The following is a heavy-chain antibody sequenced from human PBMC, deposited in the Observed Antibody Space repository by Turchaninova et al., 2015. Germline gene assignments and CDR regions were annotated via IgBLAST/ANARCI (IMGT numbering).Heavy chain of an antibody. J-gene: IGHJ4*02. Sequence: EVQLVESGGGLVQPGGSLRLSCAASGFTFSSFAMNWVRQAPGKGLEWVSDISGRGGSTYYADSLKGRFTISRDNSKDTLYLQMNSLRAEDTAIYYCAKGLTATVISPPNYWGQGTLVTVSS. CDR3: AKGLTATVISPPNY. D-gene: IGHD5-12*01. CDR2: ISGRGGST. V-gene: IGHV3-23*04. CDR1: GFTFSSFA.